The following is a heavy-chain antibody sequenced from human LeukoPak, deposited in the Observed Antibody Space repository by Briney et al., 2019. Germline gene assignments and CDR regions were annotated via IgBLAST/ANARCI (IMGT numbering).Heavy chain of an antibody. CDR3: AELGITMIGGV. J-gene: IGHJ6*04. D-gene: IGHD3-10*02. V-gene: IGHV3-48*03. Sequence: PGGSLRLSCAASGFTFSSYEMNWVRQAAGTGLEGVSYISSSVSTIYYADSVKVRFNISRDNATNSLYLQMNSLRAEDTAVYYCAELGITMIGGVWGKGTTVTISS. CDR1: GFTFSSYE. CDR2: ISSSVSTI.